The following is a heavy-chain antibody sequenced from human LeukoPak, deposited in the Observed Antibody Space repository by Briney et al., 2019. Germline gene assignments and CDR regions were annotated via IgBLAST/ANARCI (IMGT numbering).Heavy chain of an antibody. Sequence: TGGSLRLSCAASGFNFSTYAMSWVRQAPGKGLEWVSGISGSGESTYYADSVKGRFTISRDNSKNTLYLQMNSLRAEDTAVYYCAKDRSDSSTWYAGSHWGQGTLVTVSS. J-gene: IGHJ4*02. CDR2: ISGSGEST. D-gene: IGHD6-13*01. V-gene: IGHV3-23*01. CDR1: GFNFSTYA. CDR3: AKDRSDSSTWYAGSH.